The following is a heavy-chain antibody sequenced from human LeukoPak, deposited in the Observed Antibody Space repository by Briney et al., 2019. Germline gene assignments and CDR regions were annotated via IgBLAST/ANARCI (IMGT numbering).Heavy chain of an antibody. CDR1: GGSISSSTHC. CDR2: MYYSGNT. J-gene: IGHJ4*02. D-gene: IGHD2-21*01. CDR3: VRHIAYHASLDY. Sequence: MPSETLSLTCTVSGGSISSSTHCWSWVRQPPGKGLEWIGCMYYSGNTYYSSSLKGRVTISLDTPKNQFSLRLNSVTASDTAVYYCVRHIAYHASLDYWGQGTLVTVSS. V-gene: IGHV4-39*01.